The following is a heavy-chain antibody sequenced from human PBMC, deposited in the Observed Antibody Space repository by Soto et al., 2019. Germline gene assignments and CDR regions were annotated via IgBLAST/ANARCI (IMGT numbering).Heavy chain of an antibody. CDR1: GYTFTSYY. CDR3: ATGSFLEWLSPDYYYYYMDV. J-gene: IGHJ6*03. V-gene: IGHV1-46*03. Sequence: ASVKVSCKASGYTFTSYYMHWVRQAPGQGLEWMGIINPSGGSTSYAQKFQGRVTMTRDTSTSTVYMELSSLRSEDTAVYYCATGSFLEWLSPDYYYYYMDVWGKGTTVTVSS. D-gene: IGHD3-3*02. CDR2: INPSGGST.